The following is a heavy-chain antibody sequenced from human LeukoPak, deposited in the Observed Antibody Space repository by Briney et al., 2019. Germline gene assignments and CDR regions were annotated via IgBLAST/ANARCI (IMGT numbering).Heavy chain of an antibody. J-gene: IGHJ1*01. CDR3: AINQHDYHSLYFQH. Sequence: ASVKVSCKASGYTFTNFDINWVRQATGQGLEWMGGIIPIFGTANYAQKFQGRVTITADESTSTAYMELSSLRSEDTAVYYCAINQHDYHSLYFQHWGQGTLVTVSS. CDR1: GYTFTNFD. D-gene: IGHD4-11*01. V-gene: IGHV1-69*13. CDR2: IIPIFGTA.